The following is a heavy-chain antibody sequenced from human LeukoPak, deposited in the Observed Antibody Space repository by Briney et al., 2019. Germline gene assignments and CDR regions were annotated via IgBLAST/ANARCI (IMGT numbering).Heavy chain of an antibody. D-gene: IGHD4-17*01. CDR1: GFTFGDYA. Sequence: PGGSLRLSCTASGFTFGDYAMSWVRQAPGKGLEWVGFIRSKAYGGTTEYAASVKGRFTISRDASKSIAYLQMNSLKTEDTAVYYCTRAPYGDSFDYCGEGTLVTVSS. J-gene: IGHJ4*02. CDR2: IRSKAYGGTT. V-gene: IGHV3-49*04. CDR3: TRAPYGDSFDY.